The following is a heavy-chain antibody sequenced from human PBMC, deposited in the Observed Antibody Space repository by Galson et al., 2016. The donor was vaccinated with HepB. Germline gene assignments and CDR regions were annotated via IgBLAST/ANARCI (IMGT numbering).Heavy chain of an antibody. CDR1: EIPFSNCA. Sequence: SLRLSCAVSEIPFSNCALSWVRQAPGKGLEWVSTISSSGETTYYSDAVKGRFTVSRDSSTNTLYLQMHSLGTEDMALYYCAKQPSGYSRAYYFDSWGQGTLVTVSS. CDR3: AKQPSGYSRAYYFDS. CDR2: ISSSGETT. V-gene: IGHV3-23*01. J-gene: IGHJ4*02. D-gene: IGHD5-18*01.